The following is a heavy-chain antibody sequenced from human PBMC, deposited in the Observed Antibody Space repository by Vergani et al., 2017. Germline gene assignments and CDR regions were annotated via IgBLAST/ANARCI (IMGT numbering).Heavy chain of an antibody. J-gene: IGHJ3*01. CDR2: IYVSGIT. V-gene: IGHV4-61*02. CDR3: ERDNKQLRPIAFYL. Sequence: QVQLQESGPGLVKPSQTLSPTCTVSGASITNDFYYSYWIRPPAGKGPEWIGRIYVSGITDYNSSLQSRVSMSVDTSKNQCSLTLTSVTAADAAGYYCERDNKQLRPIAFYLRGEGTIVPVSS. D-gene: IGHD4-23*01. CDR1: GASITNDFYY.